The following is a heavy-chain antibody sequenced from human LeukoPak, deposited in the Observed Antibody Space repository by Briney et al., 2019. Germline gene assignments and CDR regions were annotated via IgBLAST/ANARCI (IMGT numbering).Heavy chain of an antibody. CDR3: TRGTTAARPDYFDY. J-gene: IGHJ4*02. D-gene: IGHD6-6*01. Sequence: GGSLRLSCAASGFTISTYWMHWVRQAPGKGLVWVSRINTDGSATDYADSVKGRFTISRDNAQNTLFLQMNSLRDEDTAVYYCTRGTTAARPDYFDYWGQGTLDTVSS. CDR1: GFTISTYW. V-gene: IGHV3-74*01. CDR2: INTDGSAT.